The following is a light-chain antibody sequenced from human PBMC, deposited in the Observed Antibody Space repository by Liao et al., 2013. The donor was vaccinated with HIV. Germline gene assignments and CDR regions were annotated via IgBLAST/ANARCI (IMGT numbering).Light chain of an antibody. Sequence: SYDLTQPPSVSVSPGQTATITCSGDNLGNKYASWYQHKAGQSPVLVIYQHDKRPSGIPERFSGSKSGNTATLTISETQALDEADYYCQAWDISHVCVFGTGTKVTVL. CDR1: NLGNKY. CDR2: QHD. CDR3: QAWDISHVCV. J-gene: IGLJ1*01. V-gene: IGLV3-1*01.